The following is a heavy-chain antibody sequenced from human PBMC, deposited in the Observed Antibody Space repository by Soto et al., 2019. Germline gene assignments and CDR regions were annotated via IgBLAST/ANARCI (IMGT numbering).Heavy chain of an antibody. CDR2: IYHSGST. J-gene: IGHJ4*02. D-gene: IGHD4-4*01. CDR3: AGGDYINEGGGGGGTCSAP. Sequence: SETLSLTCAVSGGSISSGGYSWSWIRQPPGKGLEWIGYIYHSGSTYYNPSLKSRVTISVDRSKNQFSLKLSSVTAADTAVYYGAGGDYINEGGGGGGTCSAPGGKGTLVTVPS. V-gene: IGHV4-30-2*01. CDR1: GGSISSGGYS.